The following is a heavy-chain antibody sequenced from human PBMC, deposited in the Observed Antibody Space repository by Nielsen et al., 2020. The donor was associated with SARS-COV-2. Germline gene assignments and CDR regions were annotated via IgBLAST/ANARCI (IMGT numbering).Heavy chain of an antibody. CDR2: MNPNSGNT. V-gene: IGHV1-8*01. Sequence: ASVKVSCKASGYTFTSYDINWVRQATGQGLEWMGWMNPNSGNTGYAQKFQGRVTMTRNTSISTAYMELSSLRSEDTAVYYCARALKVGATRDYWGQGTLVTVSS. D-gene: IGHD1-26*01. CDR1: GYTFTSYD. J-gene: IGHJ4*02. CDR3: ARALKVGATRDY.